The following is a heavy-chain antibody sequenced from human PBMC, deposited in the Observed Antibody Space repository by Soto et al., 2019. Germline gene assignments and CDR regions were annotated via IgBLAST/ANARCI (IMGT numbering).Heavy chain of an antibody. J-gene: IGHJ4*02. CDR3: ARVGAWFGEFDYFDY. V-gene: IGHV3-21*01. CDR2: ISRYSSDI. CDR1: GFTFTSYT. Sequence: GSLRLSCAASGFTFTSYTMNWVRQAPGKGLEWVSSISRYSSDIYYADSVRGRFTISRDNARNSLFLQMDSLRAEDTAVYYCARVGAWFGEFDYFDYWGQGTPVTAPQ. D-gene: IGHD3-10*01.